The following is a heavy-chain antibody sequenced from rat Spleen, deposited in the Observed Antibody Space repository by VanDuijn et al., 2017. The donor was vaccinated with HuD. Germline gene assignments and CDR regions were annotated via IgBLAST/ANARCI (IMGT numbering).Heavy chain of an antibody. Sequence: QVQLRESGPGLVQPSETLSLTCTVSGFSLTSYSVSWVRQPPGKGLEWMGVIWGDGRTDYNSVLKSRLSISRDTSKSQVFLKMNSLQTEDTAIYFCTSPFRWFAYWGQGTLVTVSS. CDR3: TSPFRWFAY. CDR1: GFSLTSYS. CDR2: IWGDGRT. J-gene: IGHJ3*01. V-gene: IGHV2-15*01.